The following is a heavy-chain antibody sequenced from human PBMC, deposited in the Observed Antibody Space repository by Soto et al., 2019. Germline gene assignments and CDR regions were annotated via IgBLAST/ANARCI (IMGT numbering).Heavy chain of an antibody. J-gene: IGHJ5*02. CDR1: GYTFTSYA. D-gene: IGHD6-19*01. CDR3: ARERGYSSGWNWFDP. CDR2: TNAGNGNT. V-gene: IGHV1-3*01. Sequence: ASVKVSCKASGYTFTSYAMHWVRQAPGQRLEWMGWTNAGNGNTKYSQKSQGRVTITRDTSASTAYMELSSLRSEDTAVYYCARERGYSSGWNWFDPWGQGTLVTVSS.